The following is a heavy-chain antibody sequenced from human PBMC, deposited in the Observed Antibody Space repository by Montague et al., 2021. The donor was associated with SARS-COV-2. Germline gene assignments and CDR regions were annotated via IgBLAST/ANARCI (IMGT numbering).Heavy chain of an antibody. V-gene: IGHV4-39*01. CDR1: GGSTSSSSYY. CDR3: ARAFTDWLRYYGMDV. J-gene: IGHJ6*02. CDR2: IYYSGST. Sequence: SETLSLTCTVPGGSTSSSSYYAGWIRKPPGKGLEWIGSIYYSGSTYYNPSLKSRVTISVDTSKNQFSLKLSSVTAADTAVYYCARAFTDWLRYYGMDVWGQGITVTVSS. D-gene: IGHD3-9*01.